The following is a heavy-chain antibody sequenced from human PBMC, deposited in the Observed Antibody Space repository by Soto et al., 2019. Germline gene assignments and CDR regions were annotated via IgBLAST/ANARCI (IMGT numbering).Heavy chain of an antibody. V-gene: IGHV4-30-4*01. CDR2: IFYSGTA. CDR1: GDSISSGNHH. J-gene: IGHJ5*02. D-gene: IGHD3-10*01. Sequence: SETLSLTCTVCGDSISSGNHHWSWIRQPPGKGLEWIGYIFYSGTAYYNPSLKSRLTISVDTSKNQFSLKLSSVTAADTAVYYCARTDYGTAYFDPWGQGSLVTVSS. CDR3: ARTDYGTAYFDP.